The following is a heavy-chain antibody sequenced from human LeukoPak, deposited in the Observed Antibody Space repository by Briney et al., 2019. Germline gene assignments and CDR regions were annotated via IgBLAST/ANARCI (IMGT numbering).Heavy chain of an antibody. D-gene: IGHD3-3*01. V-gene: IGHV3-30-3*01. CDR3: ARESEYYDFWSGYYRRSTGWFDP. Sequence: GGSLRLSCAASGFTFSSYAMHWVRQAPGKGLEWVAVISCDGSNKYYADSVKGRFTISRYNSKNTLYLQMNSLRAEDTAVYYCARESEYYDFWSGYYRRSTGWFDPWGQGTLVTVSS. CDR2: ISCDGSNK. J-gene: IGHJ5*02. CDR1: GFTFSSYA.